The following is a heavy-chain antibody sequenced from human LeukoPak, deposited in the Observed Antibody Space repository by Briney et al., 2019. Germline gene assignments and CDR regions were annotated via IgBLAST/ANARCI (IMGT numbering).Heavy chain of an antibody. Sequence: GASVKVSCKASGYTFTSYDINWVRQATGQGLEWMGWMNPNSGNTGYAQKFQGRVTMTRNTSVSTAYMELSSLRSEDTAVYYCARGRSRFWSGPSAFDPWGQGTLVTVSS. CDR2: MNPNSGNT. D-gene: IGHD3-3*01. V-gene: IGHV1-8*01. J-gene: IGHJ5*02. CDR3: ARGRSRFWSGPSAFDP. CDR1: GYTFTSYD.